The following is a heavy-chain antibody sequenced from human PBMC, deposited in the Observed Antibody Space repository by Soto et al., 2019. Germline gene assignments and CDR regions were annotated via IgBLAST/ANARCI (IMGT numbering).Heavy chain of an antibody. D-gene: IGHD6-13*01. J-gene: IGHJ4*02. CDR3: AGRIAAAGTSSDY. V-gene: IGHV4-34*01. CDR1: GGSFSGYY. CDR2: INHSGST. Sequence: PSETLSLTCAVYGGSFSGYYWSWIRQPPGKGLEWIGEINHSGSTNYNPSLKSRVTISVDTSKNQFSLKLSSVTAADTAVYYCAGRIAAAGTSSDYWGQGTLVTVSS.